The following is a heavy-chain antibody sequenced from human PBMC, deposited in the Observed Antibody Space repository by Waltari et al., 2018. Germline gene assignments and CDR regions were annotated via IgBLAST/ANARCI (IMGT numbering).Heavy chain of an antibody. CDR3: ATHFGSGTYNNLFVY. CDR2: ISGNGYSK. D-gene: IGHD3-10*01. Sequence: EVQLLESGGDLVRPGGSLRLSCEASGLTFSSYAISWVRQAPEKGLEWVSAISGNGYSKYYAGSVEGRFTISRDNSKGTLYLQMDSLRAEDTAVYYCATHFGSGTYNNLFVYWGQGTLVTVSS. J-gene: IGHJ4*02. V-gene: IGHV3-23*01. CDR1: GLTFSSYA.